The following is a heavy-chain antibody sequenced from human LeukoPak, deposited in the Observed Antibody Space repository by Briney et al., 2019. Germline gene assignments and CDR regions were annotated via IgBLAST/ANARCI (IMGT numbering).Heavy chain of an antibody. Sequence: GGSLRLSCAASGFTFSSYAMSWVRQAPGKGLEWVSAISGSGGSTYYADSVKGRFTISRDNSKNTLYLQMNSLRAEDTAVYYCAKGLGGYSYGYVFDYWGQGTLVTVSS. CDR3: AKGLGGYSYGYVFDY. J-gene: IGHJ4*02. CDR2: ISGSGGST. D-gene: IGHD5-18*01. CDR1: GFTFSSYA. V-gene: IGHV3-23*01.